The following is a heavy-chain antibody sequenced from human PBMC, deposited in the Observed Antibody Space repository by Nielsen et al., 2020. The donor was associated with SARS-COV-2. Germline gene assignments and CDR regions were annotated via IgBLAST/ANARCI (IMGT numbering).Heavy chain of an antibody. V-gene: IGHV4-39*07. D-gene: IGHD6-19*01. Sequence: WIRQPPGKGLEWIGSIYYSGSTYYNPSLESRVTISVDTSKNQFSLKLSSVTAADTAVYYCARAWRGWSGGFDYWGQGTRVTVSS. J-gene: IGHJ4*02. CDR3: ARAWRGWSGGFDY. CDR2: IYYSGST.